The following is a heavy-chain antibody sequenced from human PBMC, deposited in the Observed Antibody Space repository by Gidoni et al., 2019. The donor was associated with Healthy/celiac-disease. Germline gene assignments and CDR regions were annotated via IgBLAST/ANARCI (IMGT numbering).Heavy chain of an antibody. J-gene: IGHJ5*02. Sequence: QVQLQESGPGLVKPSQTLSLTCTVSGCPISSGSYYWSWIRQPAGKGLEWIGRIYTSGSTNYNPSLKSRVTISVDTSKNQFSLKLSSVTAADTAVYYCAREYQSDYDFWSGYYPWFDPWGQGTLVTVSS. CDR2: IYTSGST. CDR1: GCPISSGSYY. D-gene: IGHD3-3*01. V-gene: IGHV4-61*02. CDR3: AREYQSDYDFWSGYYPWFDP.